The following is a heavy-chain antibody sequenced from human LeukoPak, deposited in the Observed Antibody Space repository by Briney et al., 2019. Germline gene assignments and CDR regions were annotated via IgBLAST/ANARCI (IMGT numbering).Heavy chain of an antibody. D-gene: IGHD3-16*01. V-gene: IGHV4-39*07. CDR2: IYYSGST. Sequence: SQTLSLTCTVSGGSISSSSCYWGWIRQPPGKGLEWIGSIYYSGSTYYNPSLKSRVTISVDTSKNQFSLKLSSVTAADTAVYYYAREGLGWFDPWGQGTLVTVSS. J-gene: IGHJ5*02. CDR1: GGSISSSSCY. CDR3: AREGLGWFDP.